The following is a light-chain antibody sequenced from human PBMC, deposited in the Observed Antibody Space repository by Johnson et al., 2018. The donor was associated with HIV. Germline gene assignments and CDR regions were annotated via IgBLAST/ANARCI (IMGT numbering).Light chain of an antibody. J-gene: IGLJ1*01. V-gene: IGLV1-51*01. Sequence: QSVLTQPPSVSAAPGQKVTISCSGSSSNVGNNYVSWFQQLPGTAPKLLIYDNNERPSGIPDRFSGSKSGTSATLGITGLQTGDEADYYCGTWDSSLTVYVFGTCTKVTVL. CDR1: SSNVGNNY. CDR2: DNN. CDR3: GTWDSSLTVYV.